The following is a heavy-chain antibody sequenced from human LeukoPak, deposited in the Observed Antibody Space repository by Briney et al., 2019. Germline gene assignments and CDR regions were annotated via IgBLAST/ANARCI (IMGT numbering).Heavy chain of an antibody. Sequence: PGGSLRLSCAASGFAFSTSWMSWVRQAPGKGLEGVANIKQDGSDKDYVDSVKGRFTISRDNAKNSLYLQMNSLRAEDTAIYYCASHSSTWGWLDPWGQGTLVTVSS. J-gene: IGHJ5*02. D-gene: IGHD6-13*01. V-gene: IGHV3-7*01. CDR3: ASHSSTWGWLDP. CDR1: GFAFSTSW. CDR2: IKQDGSDK.